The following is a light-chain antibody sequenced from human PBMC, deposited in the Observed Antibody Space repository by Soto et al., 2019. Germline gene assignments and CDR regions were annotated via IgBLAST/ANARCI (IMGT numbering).Light chain of an antibody. Sequence: DIQMTQSPSSLSASVGDRVTVTCRTGQSISIYLNCYQQRPGKAPQLLIYSASTIQTGVPSRFSSSGAGTDFTLSTISLQPEYFLTYYSQQGYNSPFTFGPGTKVDI. V-gene: IGKV1-39*01. CDR3: QQGYNSPFT. CDR2: SAS. CDR1: QSISIY. J-gene: IGKJ3*01.